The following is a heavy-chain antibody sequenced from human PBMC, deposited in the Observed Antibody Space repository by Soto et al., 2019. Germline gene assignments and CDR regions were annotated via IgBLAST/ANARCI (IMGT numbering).Heavy chain of an antibody. CDR1: GGSISSGGYY. CDR2: IYYSEST. CDR3: ARDRGYYDSSGYFHYFDY. D-gene: IGHD3-22*01. J-gene: IGHJ4*02. Sequence: PSETLSLTCTVSGGSISSGGYYWSWIRQHPGKGLEWIGYIYYSESTYYNPSLKSRVTISVDTSKNQFSLKLSSVTAADTAVYYCARDRGYYDSSGYFHYFDYWGQGTLVTVSS. V-gene: IGHV4-31*03.